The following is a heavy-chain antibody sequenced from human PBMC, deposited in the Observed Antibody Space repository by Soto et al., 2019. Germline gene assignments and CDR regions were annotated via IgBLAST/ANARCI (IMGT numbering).Heavy chain of an antibody. CDR1: GGSMSSYY. CDR3: ASSSGYRGGDI. Sequence: EPLSLTWTVSGGSMSSYYWSWIRQPPGKGLEWIGYIYYSGSTNYNPSLKSRVTISVDTSKNQFSLKLSSVTAADTAVYYCASSSGYRGGDIWGQGTMVTVSS. CDR2: IYYSGST. J-gene: IGHJ3*02. V-gene: IGHV4-59*01. D-gene: IGHD5-18*01.